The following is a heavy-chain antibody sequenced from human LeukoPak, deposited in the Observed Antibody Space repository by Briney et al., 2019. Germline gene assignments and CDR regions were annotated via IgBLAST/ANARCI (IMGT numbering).Heavy chain of an antibody. J-gene: IGHJ5*02. CDR2: IYYTGNT. V-gene: IGHV4-59*01. CDR1: GGSISSYY. Sequence: SETLSLTCTVSGGSISSYYWSWIRQPPGKGLEWIGYIYYTGNTNYNPSLKSRVTISVDTSKNQFSLKLSSVTAADTAVYYCARGIGIAATPGVDFDPWGQGTLVTVSS. CDR3: ARGIGIAATPGVDFDP. D-gene: IGHD6-13*01.